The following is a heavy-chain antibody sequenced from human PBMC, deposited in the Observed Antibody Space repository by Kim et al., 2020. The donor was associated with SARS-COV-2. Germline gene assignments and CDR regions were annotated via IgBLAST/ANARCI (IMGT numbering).Heavy chain of an antibody. J-gene: IGHJ4*02. Sequence: GGSLRLSCEGSGFTFEDSGMSWVRQVPGKGLEWVCGINWNASGRVCADSVKGRFTISRDNGKNSVYLEMNSLSVEDTALYYCARDARGSDYWGQGTLVIVSS. V-gene: IGHV3-20*04. CDR1: GFTFEDSG. D-gene: IGHD3-10*01. CDR3: ARDARGSDY. CDR2: INWNASGR.